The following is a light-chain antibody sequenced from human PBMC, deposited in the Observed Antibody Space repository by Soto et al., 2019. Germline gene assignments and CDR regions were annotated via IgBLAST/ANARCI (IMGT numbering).Light chain of an antibody. CDR2: GAS. CDR3: QHYENTPPSVT. Sequence: EIVLTQSPGTLSLSPGERATLSRRASQHVSSSYLVWYQQKPGQAPRLLIYGASSRATGIPDRFSGSGSGTDFTLTINRLEPEDFAVYYCQHYENTPPSVTFGPGTKVDIK. J-gene: IGKJ3*01. V-gene: IGKV3-20*01. CDR1: QHVSSSY.